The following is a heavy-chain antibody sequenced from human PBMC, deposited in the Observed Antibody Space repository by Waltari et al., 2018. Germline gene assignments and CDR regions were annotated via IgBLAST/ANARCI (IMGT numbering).Heavy chain of an antibody. D-gene: IGHD3-10*01. CDR1: GYPFTAFS. Sequence: QVQLVQSGAAVTKPGAAVKVSCKASGYPFTAFSMHGVRQAPGQGLEWMGIINPSGGGTTYTQKCQDRVTMTRDTSTNTVYMELSSLRSEDTAVYYCARAGTTLIWGVAEWGQGTLVTVSS. J-gene: IGHJ4*02. CDR3: ARAGTTLIWGVAE. CDR2: INPSGGGT. V-gene: IGHV1-46*01.